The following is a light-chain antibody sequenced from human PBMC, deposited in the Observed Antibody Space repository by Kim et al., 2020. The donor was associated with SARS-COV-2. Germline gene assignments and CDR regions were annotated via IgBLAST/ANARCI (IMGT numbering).Light chain of an antibody. CDR3: SAWDSSLSAWV. Sequence: PTATLTCTGNRNNVGYEGAAWLQQHQGHPPKLLTYRNNNRPSGISDRFSASRSGNTASLTISGLQPEDETDYYCSAWDSSLSAWVFGGGTQLTVL. V-gene: IGLV10-54*04. J-gene: IGLJ3*02. CDR2: RNN. CDR1: RNNVGYEG.